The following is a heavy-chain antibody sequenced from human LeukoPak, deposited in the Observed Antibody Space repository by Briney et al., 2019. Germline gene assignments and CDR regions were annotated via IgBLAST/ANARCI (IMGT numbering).Heavy chain of an antibody. D-gene: IGHD5-18*01. CDR3: ARETTVDTATKLDY. CDR2: INPNSGGT. J-gene: IGHJ4*02. V-gene: IGHV1-2*02. CDR1: GYTFTGYY. Sequence: ASVKVSCKASGYTFTGYYMHWVRQAPGQGLEWMGWINPNSGGTNYAQKFQGRVTMTRDTSISTAYMELSRLRSDDTAVYYCARETTVDTATKLDYWGQGTLVTVSS.